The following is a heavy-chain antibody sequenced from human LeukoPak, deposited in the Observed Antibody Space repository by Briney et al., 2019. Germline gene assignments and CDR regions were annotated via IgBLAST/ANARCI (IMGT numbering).Heavy chain of an antibody. D-gene: IGHD2-15*01. Sequence: SETLSLTCTVSGGSISSSSYYWGWIRQPPGTGLEWIGSIYYSGSTYYNPSLKSRVTISVDTSKNQFSLKLSSVTAADTAVYYCARGQLCSGGSCFSPVFDYWGQGTLVTVSS. V-gene: IGHV4-39*07. CDR2: IYYSGST. J-gene: IGHJ4*02. CDR1: GGSISSSSYY. CDR3: ARGQLCSGGSCFSPVFDY.